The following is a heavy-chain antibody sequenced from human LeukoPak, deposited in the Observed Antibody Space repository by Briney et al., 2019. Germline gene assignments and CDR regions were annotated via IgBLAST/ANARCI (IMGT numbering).Heavy chain of an antibody. CDR1: GFTFDDYA. CDR2: ISRDGGDT. CDR3: AKGRQWLIDY. V-gene: IGHV3-43D*03. J-gene: IGHJ4*02. Sequence: GGSLRLSCAASGFTFDDYAMHWVRQVPGKGLEWVSLISRDGGDTYYADSVKGRFTISRDNSKNSLYLQMNSLRVEDTALYYCAKGRQWLIDYWGQGTLVTVSS. D-gene: IGHD6-19*01.